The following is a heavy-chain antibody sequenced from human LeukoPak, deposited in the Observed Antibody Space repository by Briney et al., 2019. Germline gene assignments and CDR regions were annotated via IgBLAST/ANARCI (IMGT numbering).Heavy chain of an antibody. Sequence: GGSLRLSCAASGFTFNNFWMTWVRQAPGKGLEWVANIKEDGSEKHYVDSVKGRLTISRDNAKNLMYLQMSSLRAEDTAVYYCARGRYGDYPFDYWGQGTLVTVSS. CDR2: IKEDGSEK. D-gene: IGHD4-17*01. V-gene: IGHV3-7*01. J-gene: IGHJ4*02. CDR1: GFTFNNFW. CDR3: ARGRYGDYPFDY.